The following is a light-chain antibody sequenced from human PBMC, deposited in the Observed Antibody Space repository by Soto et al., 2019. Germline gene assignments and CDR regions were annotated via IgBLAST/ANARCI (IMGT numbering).Light chain of an antibody. Sequence: DIQMTQSPSSLSASVGDRVTITCRASQSLRSYLNWYQQKPGKAPKLLIHVASSLQSGVPSRFSGSGSGTDFTLTISNLQRADFAAYYCQQSYSTPPTFGGGTKVEIK. CDR2: VAS. CDR1: QSLRSY. CDR3: QQSYSTPPT. J-gene: IGKJ4*01. V-gene: IGKV1-39*01.